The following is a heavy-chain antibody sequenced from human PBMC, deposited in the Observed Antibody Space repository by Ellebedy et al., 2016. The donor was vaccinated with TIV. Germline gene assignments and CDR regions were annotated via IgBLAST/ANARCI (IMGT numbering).Heavy chain of an antibody. CDR2: IKEDGSEM. CDR1: GFTFSTFW. V-gene: IGHV3-7*01. D-gene: IGHD3-16*01. J-gene: IGHJ2*01. Sequence: GESLKISCVTSGFTFSTFWMSWVRQAPGKGLEWVANIKEDGSEMYYVDSVKGRFTIYRDNAKDSLYLHMSSLRAEDTAVYYCARSPMTSVWGTWFFDVWGRGTRVTVSS. CDR3: ARSPMTSVWGTWFFDV.